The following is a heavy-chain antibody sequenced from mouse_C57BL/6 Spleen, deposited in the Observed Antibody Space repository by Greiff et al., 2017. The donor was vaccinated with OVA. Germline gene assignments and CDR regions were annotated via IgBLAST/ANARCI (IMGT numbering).Heavy chain of an antibody. CDR1: GYTFTSYW. CDR2: IHPNSGST. J-gene: IGHJ2*01. CDR3: ARNRPYFDY. V-gene: IGHV1-64*01. Sequence: QVQLQQSGAELVKPGASVKLSCKASGYTFTSYWMHWVKPRPGQGLEWIGMIHPNSGSTNYNEKFKSKATLTVDKSSSTAYMQLSSLTSEDSAVYYCARNRPYFDYWGQGTTLTVSS.